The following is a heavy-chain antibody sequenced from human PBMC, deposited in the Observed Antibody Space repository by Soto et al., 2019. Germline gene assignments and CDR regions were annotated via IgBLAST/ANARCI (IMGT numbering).Heavy chain of an antibody. J-gene: IGHJ4*02. CDR2: IYHSGST. CDR1: GYSISSGYY. V-gene: IGHV4-38-2*02. CDR3: ARDKHGNPFDY. Sequence: SETLSLTCAVSGYSISSGYYWGWIRQPPGKGLEWIGSIYHSGSTYYNPSLKSRVTISVDTSKNQFSLKLSSVTAADTAVHYCARDKHGNPFDYWGQGTLVTVSS. D-gene: IGHD2-15*01.